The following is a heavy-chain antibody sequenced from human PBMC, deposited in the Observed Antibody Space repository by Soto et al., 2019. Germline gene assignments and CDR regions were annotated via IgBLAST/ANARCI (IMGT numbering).Heavy chain of an antibody. J-gene: IGHJ6*02. Sequence: QVQLVQSGAEVKKPGASVKVSCKASGYTFTSYGISWVRQAPGQGLEWMGWISAYNGNTNYAQKLQGRVTMTTDTSTSTADKGLRRRGADDTAVYCCARDGGGGVVGVATNWGYYYGMDVWGQGTTVTVSS. CDR3: ARDGGGGVVGVATNWGYYYGMDV. CDR2: ISAYNGNT. CDR1: GYTFTSYG. V-gene: IGHV1-18*01. D-gene: IGHD3-16*02.